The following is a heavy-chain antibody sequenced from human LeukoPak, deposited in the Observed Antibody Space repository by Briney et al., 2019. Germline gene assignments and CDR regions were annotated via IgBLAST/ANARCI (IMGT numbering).Heavy chain of an antibody. CDR3: ARRSSSEF. V-gene: IGHV5-51*01. CDR1: GYSFSNYW. D-gene: IGHD6-6*01. J-gene: IGHJ4*02. CDR2: MNPGTSDT. Sequence: GESLKISCKGSGYSFSNYWIGWVRQMPGKGLEWMAIMNPGTSDTKHNPAFQGQVTISADKSISTAYLQWSSLKASDSAMYYCARRSSSEFWGQGTLVTVSS.